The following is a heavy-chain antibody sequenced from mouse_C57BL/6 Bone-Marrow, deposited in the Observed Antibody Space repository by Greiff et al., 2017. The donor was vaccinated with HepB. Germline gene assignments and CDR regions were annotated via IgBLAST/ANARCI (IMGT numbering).Heavy chain of an antibody. J-gene: IGHJ4*01. CDR1: GYTFTSYW. Sequence: QVQLQQPGAELVKPGASVKLSCKASGYTFTSYWMHWVKQRPGRGLEWIGRIDPNSGGTKYNEKFKSRATLTVDKPSSTAYMQLSSLTSEESAVYYCARWGTTVVATDAMDYWGQGTSVTVSS. V-gene: IGHV1-72*01. CDR3: ARWGTTVVATDAMDY. D-gene: IGHD1-1*01. CDR2: IDPNSGGT.